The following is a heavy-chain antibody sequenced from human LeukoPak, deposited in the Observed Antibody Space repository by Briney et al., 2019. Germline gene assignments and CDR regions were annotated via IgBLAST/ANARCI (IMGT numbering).Heavy chain of an antibody. CDR3: ARESHNYYGSGSYFDY. V-gene: IGHV3-48*01. CDR2: ISSSSSTI. Sequence: PGGSLRLSCAASGFTFSTYSMNWVRQAPGKGLEWASYISSSSSTIYYADSVKGRFTISRDNAKNSLYLQMNSLRAEDTAVYYCARESHNYYGSGSYFDYWGQGTLVTVSS. J-gene: IGHJ4*02. D-gene: IGHD3-10*01. CDR1: GFTFSTYS.